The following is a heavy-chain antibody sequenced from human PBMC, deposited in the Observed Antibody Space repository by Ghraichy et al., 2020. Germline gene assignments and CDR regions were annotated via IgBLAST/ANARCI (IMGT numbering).Heavy chain of an antibody. D-gene: IGHD4-11*01. CDR2: MSSSSSYK. CDR1: GFTFSSYS. CDR3: ATRFFYGNYEFYDY. Sequence: GGSLRLSCAASGFTFSSYSMNWVRQAPGKGLEWVSSMSSSSSYKYYADSLKGRFTISRDNAKNSLYLQMNSLRAEDTAVYYCATRFFYGNYEFYDYWGQGTLVTVSS. V-gene: IGHV3-21*01. J-gene: IGHJ4*02.